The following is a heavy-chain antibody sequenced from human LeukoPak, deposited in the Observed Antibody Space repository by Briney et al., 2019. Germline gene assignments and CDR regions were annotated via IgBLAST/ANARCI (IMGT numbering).Heavy chain of an antibody. J-gene: IGHJ3*02. CDR1: GGSISSHY. D-gene: IGHD3-10*01. CDR3: ARDDGSGSYFDAFDI. V-gene: IGHV4-59*11. CDR2: IYYSGST. Sequence: SETLSLTCTVSGGSISSHYWSWIRQPPGKGLEWIGYIYYSGSTNYNPSLKSRVTISVDTSKNQFSLKLSSETAADTAVYYCARDDGSGSYFDAFDIWGQGTMVTVSS.